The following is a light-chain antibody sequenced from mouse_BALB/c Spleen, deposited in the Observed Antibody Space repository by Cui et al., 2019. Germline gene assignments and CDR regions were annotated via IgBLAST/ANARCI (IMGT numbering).Light chain of an antibody. CDR3: QQWSSNPWT. CDR1: SSVSF. Sequence: QIVLTQSPALMSASPGEKVTMTCSASSSVSFIYWYQQKPRSSPKPWIYLTSNLASGVPARFSGSRSGTSYSLTISSMEAEDAATYYCQQWSSNPWTFGGGTKLEIK. J-gene: IGKJ1*01. CDR2: LTS. V-gene: IGKV4-68*01.